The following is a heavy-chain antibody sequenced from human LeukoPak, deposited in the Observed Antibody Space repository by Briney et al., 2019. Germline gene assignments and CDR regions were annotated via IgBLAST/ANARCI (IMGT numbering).Heavy chain of an antibody. J-gene: IGHJ4*02. Sequence: PGWSVRLSCAASGFTFSSYGMHWVRQAPGKGLEWVAVISYDGSNKYYADSVKGRFTISRDNSKNTLYLQMNSLRAEATAVYYCAKDSGYSYGYYFDYWGQGTLVTVSS. CDR1: GFTFSSYG. D-gene: IGHD5-18*01. CDR2: ISYDGSNK. V-gene: IGHV3-30*18. CDR3: AKDSGYSYGYYFDY.